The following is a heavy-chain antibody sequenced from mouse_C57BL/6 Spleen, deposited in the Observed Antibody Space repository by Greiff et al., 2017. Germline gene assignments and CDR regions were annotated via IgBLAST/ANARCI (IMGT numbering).Heavy chain of an antibody. CDR2: ISSGSSTI. V-gene: IGHV5-17*01. CDR1: GFTFSDYG. D-gene: IGHD1-1*01. Sequence: EVKLVESGGGLVKPGGSLKLSCAASGFTFSDYGMHWVRQAPEKGLEWVAYISSGSSTIYYADTVKGRFTISRDNAKNTLFLQMTRLRSEDTAMYYCARGGLLRSYFDYWGQGTTLTVSS. J-gene: IGHJ2*01. CDR3: ARGGLLRSYFDY.